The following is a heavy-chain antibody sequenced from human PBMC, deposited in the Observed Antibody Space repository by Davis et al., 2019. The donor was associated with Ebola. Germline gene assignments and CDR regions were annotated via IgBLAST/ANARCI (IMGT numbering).Heavy chain of an antibody. V-gene: IGHV1-3*01. Sequence: ASVKVSCKASGGTFSSYAISWVRQAPGQGLEWMGWINAGNGNTKYSQKFQGRVTITRDMSTSTAYMELSSLRSEDTAVYYCAAAYDFWVRMDVWGKGTTVTVSS. CDR2: INAGNGNT. CDR3: AAAYDFWVRMDV. D-gene: IGHD3-3*01. J-gene: IGHJ6*04. CDR1: GGTFSSYA.